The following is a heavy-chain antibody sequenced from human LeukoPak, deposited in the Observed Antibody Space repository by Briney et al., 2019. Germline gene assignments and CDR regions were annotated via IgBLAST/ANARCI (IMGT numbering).Heavy chain of an antibody. CDR3: AREDAGVRFDP. CDR2: ISSSSSYI. CDR1: GFTFKSNT. J-gene: IGHJ5*02. V-gene: IGHV3-21*01. D-gene: IGHD3-3*01. Sequence: GGSLRLSCAASGFTFKSNTVNWVRQAPRMGLGWVSSISSSSSYISYADSLKGRFTVSRDNAKNSLYLLMNSLRAEDTAVYYCAREDAGVRFDPWGQGTLVTVSS.